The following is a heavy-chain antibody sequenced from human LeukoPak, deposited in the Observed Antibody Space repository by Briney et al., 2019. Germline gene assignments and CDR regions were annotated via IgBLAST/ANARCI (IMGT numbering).Heavy chain of an antibody. CDR3: ARGEAYASSWNGD. V-gene: IGHV5-51*01. D-gene: IGHD6-13*01. Sequence: GESLKISCKGSGYSFTSYWIGWVRQMPGKGLEYMGIIYPGNSDTRYSPSSQGQVIISADTSINTAYLQWSSLKASDTAMYYCARGEAYASSWNGDWGQGTLVTVSS. J-gene: IGHJ4*02. CDR1: GYSFTSYW. CDR2: IYPGNSDT.